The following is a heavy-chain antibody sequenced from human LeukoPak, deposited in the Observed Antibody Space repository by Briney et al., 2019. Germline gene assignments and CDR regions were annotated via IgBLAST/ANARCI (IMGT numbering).Heavy chain of an antibody. V-gene: IGHV3-33*08. CDR2: KWYDGSNK. Sequence: PGGSLRLSCAASGFTFSSYAMHWVRQAPGKGLEWVAVKWYDGSNKYYADSVKGRFTISRDNSKNTLYLQMNSLRAEDTAVYYCATVNSGSYYSFDYWGQGTLVTVSS. CDR3: ATVNSGSYYSFDY. J-gene: IGHJ4*02. D-gene: IGHD1-26*01. CDR1: GFTFSSYA.